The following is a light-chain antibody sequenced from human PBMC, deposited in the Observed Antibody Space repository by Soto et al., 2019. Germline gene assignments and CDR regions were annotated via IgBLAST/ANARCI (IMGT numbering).Light chain of an antibody. Sequence: QSVLTQPPSASGTPGQRVTISCSGSSSNIGSNYVYWYQQLPGTAPKLLIYRNNQRPSGVPDRFSGSKSGTSASLAISGLGSEDEADYYCAAWDDSLSGSPGVFGGGTKLTVL. CDR2: RNN. J-gene: IGLJ3*02. V-gene: IGLV1-47*01. CDR1: SSNIGSNY. CDR3: AAWDDSLSGSPGV.